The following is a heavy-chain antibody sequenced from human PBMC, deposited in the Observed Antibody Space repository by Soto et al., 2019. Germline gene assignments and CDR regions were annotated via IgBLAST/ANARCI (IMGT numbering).Heavy chain of an antibody. V-gene: IGHV1-2*04. CDR1: GYPFTDFY. CDR3: ATSRTSIAVAGETEYYFDY. D-gene: IGHD6-19*01. CDR2: INPNSGGT. Sequence: VSVKVFSKASGYPFTDFYIHLVRQAPGQGLEWMGWINPNSGGTKYAQNFQVWVTMTRDTSISTAYMELSRLRSDDTAVYYCATSRTSIAVAGETEYYFDYWGQGTMVTVSS. J-gene: IGHJ4*02.